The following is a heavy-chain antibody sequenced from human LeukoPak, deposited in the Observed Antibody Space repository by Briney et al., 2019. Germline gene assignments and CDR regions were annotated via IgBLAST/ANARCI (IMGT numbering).Heavy chain of an antibody. Sequence: GRSLRLSCAASAFTFSSYGMHWVRQAPGKGLEWVAVISYDGSNKYYADSVKGRFTISRDNSKNTLYLQMNSLGAEDTAVYYCARDNFYYDTYGMDVWGQGTTVTVSS. CDR3: ARDNFYYDTYGMDV. J-gene: IGHJ6*02. V-gene: IGHV3-30*03. D-gene: IGHD3-22*01. CDR2: ISYDGSNK. CDR1: AFTFSSYG.